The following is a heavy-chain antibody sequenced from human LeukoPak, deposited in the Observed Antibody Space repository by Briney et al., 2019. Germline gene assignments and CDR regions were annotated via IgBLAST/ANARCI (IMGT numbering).Heavy chain of an antibody. CDR3: AREKYDLWSGYSGSDY. D-gene: IGHD3-3*01. CDR1: GFAFSVYW. V-gene: IGHV3-7*01. CDR2: IKQDGSEK. J-gene: IGHJ4*02. Sequence: GGSLRLSCAASGFAFSVYWMSWVRQAPGKGLEWVANIKQDGSEKYYVDSVKGRFTISRDNAKNSLYLQMNSLRAEDTAVYYCAREKYDLWSGYSGSDYWGQGTLVTVSS.